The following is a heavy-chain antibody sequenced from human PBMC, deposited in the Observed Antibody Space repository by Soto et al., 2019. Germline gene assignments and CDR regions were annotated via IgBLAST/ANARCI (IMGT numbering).Heavy chain of an antibody. CDR1: GYTFTSYY. CDR3: ARDQMVYYYGSGSYYNYYGMDV. J-gene: IGHJ6*02. Sequence: ASVKVSCKASGYTFTSYYMHWVRQAPGQGLEWMGIINPSGGSTSYAQKFQGRVTMTRDTSTSTVYMELSSLRSEDTAVYYCARDQMVYYYGSGSYYNYYGMDVWGQGTTVTVSS. CDR2: INPSGGST. V-gene: IGHV1-46*03. D-gene: IGHD3-10*01.